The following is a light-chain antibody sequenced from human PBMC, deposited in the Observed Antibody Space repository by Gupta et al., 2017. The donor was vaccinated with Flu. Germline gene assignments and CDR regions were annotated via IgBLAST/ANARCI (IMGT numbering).Light chain of an antibody. J-gene: IGLJ3*02. CDR1: SGSVSSSYY. CDR3: VLYMRSVSNWV. V-gene: IGLV8-61*01. CDR2: NTN. Sequence: QTVVTQEPSFSVSPGGTVTLTCGFTSGSVSSSYYPSWYQQTPGQAPRTLIYNTNRRSSGVPDRFSGSILGNKAALTITGAQADDESDYVCVLYMRSVSNWVFGGGTKLTVL.